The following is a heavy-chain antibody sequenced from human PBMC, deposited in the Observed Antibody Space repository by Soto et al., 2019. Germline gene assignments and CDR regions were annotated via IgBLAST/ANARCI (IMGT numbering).Heavy chain of an antibody. CDR3: GSDRVVQRWPLDY. D-gene: IGHD2-21*01. Sequence: EVQLVESGGGLVQPGGSLRLSCAASGFTFSTYWMHWVRQAPGKGLVWVSRINSDGSSISYADSVKGRFTISRDNAKNKVYLQMNNLRAEETAVCYCGSDRVVQRWPLDYWGRGTLVTVSS. CDR1: GFTFSTYW. V-gene: IGHV3-74*01. J-gene: IGHJ4*02. CDR2: INSDGSSI.